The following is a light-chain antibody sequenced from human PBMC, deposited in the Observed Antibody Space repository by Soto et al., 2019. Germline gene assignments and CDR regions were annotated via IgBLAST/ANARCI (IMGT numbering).Light chain of an antibody. Sequence: IVLTQSPGTLSLSPGARATLSCRASQSVSSSFLAWYQQKVGQAPRLLIYGASSRATGIPDRFSGSGSGTDFTLTISRPEPEDFAVYYCHQYNNWPQTCGKGTKGDIK. CDR3: HQYNNWPQT. V-gene: IGKV3-20*01. CDR2: GAS. CDR1: QSVSSSF. J-gene: IGKJ1*01.